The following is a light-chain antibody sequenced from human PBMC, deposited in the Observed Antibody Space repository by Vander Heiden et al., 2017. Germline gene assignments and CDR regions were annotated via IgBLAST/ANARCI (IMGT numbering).Light chain of an antibody. V-gene: IGKV1-9*01. CDR2: AAS. J-gene: IGKJ5*01. CDR3: HWRIT. CDR1: QGISSY. Sequence: DIQLTQSPSFLSASVGDRVTITCRASQGISSYLAWYQQKPGKAPKLLIYAASTLQSGVPSRFSGSGSGTEFTLTISSLQPEDFATYYGHWRITFGQGTRLEIK.